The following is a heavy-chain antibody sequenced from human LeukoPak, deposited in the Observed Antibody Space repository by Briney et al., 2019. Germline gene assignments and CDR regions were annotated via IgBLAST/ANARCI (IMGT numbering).Heavy chain of an antibody. V-gene: IGHV4-34*01. CDR1: GGSFSGYY. D-gene: IGHD3-3*01. J-gene: IGHJ6*04. Sequence: SETLSLTCAVYGGSFSGYYWSWIRQPPGKGLEWIGEINHSGSTNYNPSLKSRVAISVDTSRKQFSLRLSSVTAADTAVYYCARGRVTYYDFRSGPLVDVWGKGTTVTVSS. CDR2: INHSGST. CDR3: ARGRVTYYDFRSGPLVDV.